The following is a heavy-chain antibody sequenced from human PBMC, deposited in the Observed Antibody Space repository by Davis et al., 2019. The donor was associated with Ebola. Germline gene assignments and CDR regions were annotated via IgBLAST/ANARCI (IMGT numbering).Heavy chain of an antibody. V-gene: IGHV3-33*01. J-gene: IGHJ4*02. CDR2: IWYDGSNK. CDR3: AREGPYCGGDCYSQNYFDY. CDR1: GFTFSSYG. Sequence: PGGSLRLSCAASGFTFSSYGMHWVRQAPGKGLEWVAVIWYDGSNKYYADSVKGRFTISRDNSKNTLYLQMNSLRAEDTAVYYCAREGPYCGGDCYSQNYFDYWGQGTLVTVSS. D-gene: IGHD2-21*02.